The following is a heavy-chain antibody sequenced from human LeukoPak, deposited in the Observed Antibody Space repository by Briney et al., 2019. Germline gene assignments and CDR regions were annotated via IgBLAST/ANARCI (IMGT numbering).Heavy chain of an antibody. CDR2: ISSSSTYI. J-gene: IGHJ4*02. CDR3: ARDLYRRQHLGLIDS. Sequence: PGGSLRLSCAASEFTVSSNYMTWLRQAPGKGLEWVSSISSSSTYIYYADSVKGRFTISRDNAKNSLYLQMNSLRAEDTAVYSCARDLYRRQHLGLIDSWGQGTRVTVSS. D-gene: IGHD6-13*01. CDR1: EFTVSSNY. V-gene: IGHV3-21*01.